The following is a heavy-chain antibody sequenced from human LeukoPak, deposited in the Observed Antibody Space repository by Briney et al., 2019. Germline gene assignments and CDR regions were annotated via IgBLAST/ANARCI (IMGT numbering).Heavy chain of an antibody. Sequence: AASVKVSCKVSGYTLTELSMHWVRQAPGKGLEWMGGFDPEDGETIYAQKFQGRVTMTEDTSTDTAYMELSSLRSEDTAVYYCARQGGYSNAIGMGYWGQGTLVIVSS. J-gene: IGHJ4*02. CDR2: FDPEDGET. CDR3: ARQGGYSNAIGMGY. V-gene: IGHV1-24*01. CDR1: GYTLTELS. D-gene: IGHD5-12*01.